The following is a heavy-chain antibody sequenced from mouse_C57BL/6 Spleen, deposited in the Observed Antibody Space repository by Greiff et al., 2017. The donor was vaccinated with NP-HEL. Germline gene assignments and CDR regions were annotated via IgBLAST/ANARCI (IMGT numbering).Heavy chain of an antibody. Sequence: QVQLQQPGAELVKPGASVKLSCKASGYTFTSYWMHWVKQRPGQGLAWIGMIHPNSGSTNYNEKFKSKATLTVDKSSSTAYMQLSSLTSEDSAVYYCARDSSGPFAYWGQGTLVTVSA. J-gene: IGHJ3*01. D-gene: IGHD3-2*02. CDR3: ARDSSGPFAY. V-gene: IGHV1-64*01. CDR1: GYTFTSYW. CDR2: IHPNSGST.